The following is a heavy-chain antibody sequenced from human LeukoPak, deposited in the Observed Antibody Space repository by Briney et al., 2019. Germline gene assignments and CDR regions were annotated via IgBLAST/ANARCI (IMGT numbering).Heavy chain of an antibody. J-gene: IGHJ4*02. D-gene: IGHD3-10*01. V-gene: IGHV3-7*03. CDR2: IKPDGGEK. CDR3: ATCSYFYGSGY. Sequence: PGGSLRLSCAASGFTFSSYWMSWVRQAPGKGLEWVANIKPDGGEKYYVDSVKGRSTISRDNTKNSLYLQMNSLRAEDTAVYYCATCSYFYGSGYWGQGTLVTVSS. CDR1: GFTFSSYW.